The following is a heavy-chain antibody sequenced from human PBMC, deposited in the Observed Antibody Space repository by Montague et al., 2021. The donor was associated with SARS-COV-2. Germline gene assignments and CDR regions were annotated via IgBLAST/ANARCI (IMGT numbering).Heavy chain of an antibody. Sequence: SETLSLTCTLSGGSMNDYYWTWLRQPPGKGLEWIGNIYYTGSTKYSSSLKSRVTTSVDTSRKQISLKLSSVTAADSAVYYCARGALGLPAAFNWFDPWGQGNLVTVSS. J-gene: IGHJ5*02. CDR2: IYYTGST. D-gene: IGHD2-2*01. CDR3: ARGALGLPAAFNWFDP. V-gene: IGHV4-59*01. CDR1: GGSMNDYY.